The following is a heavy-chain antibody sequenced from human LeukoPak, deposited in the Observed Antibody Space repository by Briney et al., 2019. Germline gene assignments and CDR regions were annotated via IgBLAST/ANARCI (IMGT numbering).Heavy chain of an antibody. Sequence: SETLSLTCTVSGGSISSGGYYWSWIRQHPGKGLEWIGYIYYSGSTYYNPSLKSRVTISVDTSKNQLSLKLSSVTAADTAVYYCARGNRQQLSLDYWGQGTLVTVSS. CDR1: GGSISSGGYY. V-gene: IGHV4-31*03. D-gene: IGHD6-13*01. J-gene: IGHJ4*02. CDR3: ARGNRQQLSLDY. CDR2: IYYSGST.